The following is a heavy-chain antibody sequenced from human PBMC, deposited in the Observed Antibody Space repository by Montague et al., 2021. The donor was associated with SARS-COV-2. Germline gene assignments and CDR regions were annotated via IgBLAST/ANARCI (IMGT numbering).Heavy chain of an antibody. J-gene: IGHJ6*02. CDR3: ARARITGTTKDYYGMDV. V-gene: IGHV4-61*02. Sequence: TLSLTCTVSDDSISGGRYYWSWIRQPAGKGLEWIGRIYTSGNTNHNPSLKSRVSMLVDTSKNQLSLKLSSVTAADTAIYYCARARITGTTKDYYGMDVWGQGTTVTVS. D-gene: IGHD1-7*01. CDR1: DDSISGGRYY. CDR2: IYTSGNT.